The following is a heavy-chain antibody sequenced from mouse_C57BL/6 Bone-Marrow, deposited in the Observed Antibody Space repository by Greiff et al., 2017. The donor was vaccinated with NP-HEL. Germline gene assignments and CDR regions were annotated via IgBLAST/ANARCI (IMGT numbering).Heavy chain of an antibody. CDR2: INPNNGGT. CDR1: GYTFTDYY. J-gene: IGHJ3*01. CDR3: ARSGFPAWFAY. Sequence: EVKLQQSGPELVKPGASVKISCKASGYTFTDYYMNWVKQSHGKSLEWIGDINPNNGGTSYNQKFKGKATLTVDKSSSTAYMELRSLTSEDSAVYYCARSGFPAWFAYWGQGTLVTVSA. D-gene: IGHD3-2*02. V-gene: IGHV1-26*01.